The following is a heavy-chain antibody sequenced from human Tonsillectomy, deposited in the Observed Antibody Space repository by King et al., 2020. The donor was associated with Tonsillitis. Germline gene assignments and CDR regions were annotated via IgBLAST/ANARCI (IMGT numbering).Heavy chain of an antibody. J-gene: IGHJ3*02. CDR2: IYYSGTT. Sequence: VQLQESGPGLVKPSETLSLTCTVPGGSISSYYWNWIRQPPGKGLEWIGYIYYSGTTNYNPSHKSRVTISGDTSKNQFSLKLSSVTAADTAVYYCASDWGSGAFDIWGQGTMVTVSS. CDR3: ASDWGSGAFDI. D-gene: IGHD7-27*01. V-gene: IGHV4-59*01. CDR1: GGSISSYY.